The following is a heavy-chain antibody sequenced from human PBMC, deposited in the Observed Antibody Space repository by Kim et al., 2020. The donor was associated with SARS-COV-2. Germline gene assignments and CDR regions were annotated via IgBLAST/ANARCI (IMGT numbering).Heavy chain of an antibody. Sequence: ASVKVSCKASGYTFTSYYIHWVRQAPGQGLEWMGILNPNGGDTSYAQDLQGRVRVTMTRDTSTSTVYMELSSLRSEDTAVYYCALAQFDYWGQGTLVTVS. V-gene: IGHV1-46*04. CDR2: LNPNGGDT. CDR1: GYTFTSYY. J-gene: IGHJ4*02. CDR3: ALAQFDY.